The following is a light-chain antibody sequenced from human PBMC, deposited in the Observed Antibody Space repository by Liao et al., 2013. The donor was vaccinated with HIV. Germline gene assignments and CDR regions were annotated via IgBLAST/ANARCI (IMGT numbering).Light chain of an antibody. CDR3: QSAESSGTYVV. Sequence: SYEVTQPPSLSVSPGHTASITCSGDEFGDKYVSWYQQRAGQSPVLIIYQDNKRPSGIPERFSGSSSGTTVTLTISGVQAEDEADYYCQSAESSGTYVVFGGGTKLTVL. CDR2: QDN. J-gene: IGLJ2*01. V-gene: IGLV3-25*03. CDR1: EFGDKY.